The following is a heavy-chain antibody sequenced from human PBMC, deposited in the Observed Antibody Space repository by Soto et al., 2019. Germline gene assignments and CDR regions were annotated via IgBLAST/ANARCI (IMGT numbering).Heavy chain of an antibody. CDR1: GFTFSNYG. V-gene: IGHV3-30*18. D-gene: IGHD3-10*01. CDR3: AKDIALVRGVIIDIDV. Sequence: VGSLRLSCAASGFTFSNYGMHWVRQAPGKGLEWVTLISYNGDKEYYADSVKGRFIISRDNSKNTVDLQMNSLRAEDTAVYYCAKDIALVRGVIIDIDVWGRGTTVTVSS. J-gene: IGHJ6*02. CDR2: ISYNGDKE.